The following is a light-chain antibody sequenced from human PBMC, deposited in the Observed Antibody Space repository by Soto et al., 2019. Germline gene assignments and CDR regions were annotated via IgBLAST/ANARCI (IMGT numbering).Light chain of an antibody. Sequence: DIQMTQSPSTLSASVGDTVTITCRASQSISSWLAWYQQKPGKAAKLLIYEASSLESGVPSRFSGSGSGTEFTLTTSSLQPDDVATYYCQQYNSYPLTFGGGPKVEIK. J-gene: IGKJ4*01. V-gene: IGKV1-5*01. CDR3: QQYNSYPLT. CDR2: EAS. CDR1: QSISSW.